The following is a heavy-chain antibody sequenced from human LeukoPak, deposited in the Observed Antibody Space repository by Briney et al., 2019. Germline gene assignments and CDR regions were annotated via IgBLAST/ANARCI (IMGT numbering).Heavy chain of an antibody. D-gene: IGHD2-2*01. CDR1: GFTFSSYG. V-gene: IGHV3-33*06. Sequence: GGSLRLSCAASGFTFSSYGMHWVRQAPGKGLEWVAVIWYDGSNKYYADSVKGRFTISRDNSKNTLYLQMDSLRAEDSAVFYCAKGGWGVPTARGLDYWGQGTLVTVS. CDR3: AKGGWGVPTARGLDY. CDR2: IWYDGSNK. J-gene: IGHJ4*02.